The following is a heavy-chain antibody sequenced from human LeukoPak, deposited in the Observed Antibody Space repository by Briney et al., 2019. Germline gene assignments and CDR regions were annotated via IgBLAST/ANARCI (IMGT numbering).Heavy chain of an antibody. Sequence: ASVKVSCKASGYTFTSYGISWVRQAPGQGLEWMGWISAYNGNTNYAQKLQGRVTMTTDTSTSTAYMELRSLRSDDTAVYYCARGNCSGGSCYDVLGWFDPWGQGTLVTVSS. CDR2: ISAYNGNT. CDR3: ARGNCSGGSCYDVLGWFDP. D-gene: IGHD2-15*01. J-gene: IGHJ5*02. V-gene: IGHV1-18*01. CDR1: GYTFTSYG.